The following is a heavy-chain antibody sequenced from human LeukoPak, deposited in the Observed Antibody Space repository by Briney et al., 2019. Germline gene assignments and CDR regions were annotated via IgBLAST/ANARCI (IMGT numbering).Heavy chain of an antibody. V-gene: IGHV4-39*01. Sequence: SETLSLTCNVSAGSISSSSYYWGWIRQPPGKGLEWIGSLYYSGSTYYNPSLKTRVTISVDTSKNQFSLKLNSVTAADTAVYYCARSVWGRDGKYFDYWGQGSLVTVSS. J-gene: IGHJ4*02. CDR2: LYYSGST. CDR3: ARSVWGRDGKYFDY. D-gene: IGHD3-16*01. CDR1: AGSISSSSYY.